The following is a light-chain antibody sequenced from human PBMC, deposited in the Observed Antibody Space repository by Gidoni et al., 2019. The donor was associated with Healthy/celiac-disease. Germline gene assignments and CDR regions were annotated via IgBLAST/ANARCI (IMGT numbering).Light chain of an antibody. Sequence: DIHMTPSPSSLSASVGDRVTITSQASQDISNYLNWYQQKPGKAPKLLIYDASNLETGVPSRFSGSGSGKDFTSTISSLQPEDIVTDYFQQYDNLPPFTFGPGTKVEIK. CDR2: DAS. CDR1: QDISNY. V-gene: IGKV1-33*01. J-gene: IGKJ3*01. CDR3: QQYDNLPPFT.